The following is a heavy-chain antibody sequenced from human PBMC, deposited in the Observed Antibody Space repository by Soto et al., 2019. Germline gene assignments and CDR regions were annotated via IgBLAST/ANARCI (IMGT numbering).Heavy chain of an antibody. CDR3: ARDVMVRGGYYGMDV. V-gene: IGHV4-59*01. J-gene: IGHJ6*02. CDR1: GGSISSYY. D-gene: IGHD3-10*01. CDR2: ISYTGST. Sequence: QVQLQESGPGLVKPSETLSLTCTVSGGSISSYYWSWIRQPPGKGREWIGYISYTGSTNYNPSLKSRVTISVDTSKNQFSLKLSSVTAADTAVYYCARDVMVRGGYYGMDVWGQGTTVTVSS.